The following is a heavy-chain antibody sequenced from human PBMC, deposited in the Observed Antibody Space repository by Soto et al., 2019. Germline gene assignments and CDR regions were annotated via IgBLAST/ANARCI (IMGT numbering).Heavy chain of an antibody. Sequence: SETLSLTCAVSGVSISNYYWSWIRQPPGKGLEWIGYFYSSGRTNYNPSLKSRVTISVDTSKNQSSLNLTSVTAADTAVYFCARARDSFDLLSGFYPDGFDIWGQGTLVT. CDR3: ARARDSFDLLSGFYPDGFDI. D-gene: IGHD3-3*01. CDR1: GVSISNYY. J-gene: IGHJ3*02. CDR2: FYSSGRT. V-gene: IGHV4-59*01.